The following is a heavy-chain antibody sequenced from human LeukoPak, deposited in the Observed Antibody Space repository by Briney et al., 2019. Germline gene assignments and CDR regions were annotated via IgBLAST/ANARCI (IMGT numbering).Heavy chain of an antibody. Sequence: GGSLRLSCAAAGFTFDDYAMHWVRQTPGKGLEWVSSISWNSGTLGYADSVKGRFTISRDNAKNSLYLQMNSLRAEDTALYYCGKDVVGMTTWGSYFDYWGQGTLVTVSS. J-gene: IGHJ4*02. D-gene: IGHD3-16*01. CDR2: ISWNSGTL. V-gene: IGHV3-9*01. CDR3: GKDVVGMTTWGSYFDY. CDR1: GFTFDDYA.